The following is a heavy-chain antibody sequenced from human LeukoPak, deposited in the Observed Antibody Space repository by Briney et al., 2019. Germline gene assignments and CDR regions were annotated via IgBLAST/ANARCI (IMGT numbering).Heavy chain of an antibody. CDR2: ISGGGGST. Sequence: GGSLRLSCAASGFTFSSYAMSWVRQAPGKGLEWVSAISGGGGSTYHADSVKGRFTISRDNSKNTLYLQMNSRRAKDTAVYYCASTSGYYRYWGQGTLVTVSS. CDR3: ASTSGYYRY. CDR1: GFTFSSYA. J-gene: IGHJ4*02. V-gene: IGHV3-23*01. D-gene: IGHD3-22*01.